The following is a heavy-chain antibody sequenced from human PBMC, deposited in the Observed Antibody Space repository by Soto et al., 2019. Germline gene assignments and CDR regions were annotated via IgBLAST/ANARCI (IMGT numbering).Heavy chain of an antibody. J-gene: IGHJ6*02. V-gene: IGHV5-51*01. Sequence: PGESLKISCKGFGYTFTIHWIAWVRQMPGKGLEWMGVIYPSDSDTRYSPSFQGQVTISVDKSISTAYLHWSSLQASDTATYYCARLTTYYYDSSGYGMDVWGQGTTVTVS. CDR3: ARLTTYYYDSSGYGMDV. D-gene: IGHD3-22*01. CDR1: GYTFTIHW. CDR2: IYPSDSDT.